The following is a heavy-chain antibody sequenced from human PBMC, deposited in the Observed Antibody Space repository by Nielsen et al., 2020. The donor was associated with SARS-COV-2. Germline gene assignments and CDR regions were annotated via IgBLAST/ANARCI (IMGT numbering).Heavy chain of an antibody. CDR1: GFTFSSYA. CDR2: ISYDGSNK. D-gene: IGHD3-10*01. V-gene: IGHV3-30*04. Sequence: GESLKISCAASGFTFSSYAMHWVRQAPGKGLEWVAVISYDGSNKYYADSVKGRFTISRDNSKNTLYLQMNSLRAEDTALYYCARPPNVLLWFGELGYWGQGTLVTVSS. CDR3: ARPPNVLLWFGELGY. J-gene: IGHJ4*02.